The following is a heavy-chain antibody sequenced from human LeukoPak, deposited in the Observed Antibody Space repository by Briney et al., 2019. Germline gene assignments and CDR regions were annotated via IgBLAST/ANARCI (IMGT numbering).Heavy chain of an antibody. CDR2: IRYDGSNK. Sequence: GGSLRLSCAASGFTFSSYGMHWVRQAPGKGLEWVAFIRYDGSNKYYADSVKGRFTISRDNSKNTLYLQMNSLRAEDTAVYYCAKNPLFSSPGEYYYMDVWSKGTTVTISS. D-gene: IGHD2-2*01. V-gene: IGHV3-30*02. CDR3: AKNPLFSSPGEYYYMDV. CDR1: GFTFSSYG. J-gene: IGHJ6*03.